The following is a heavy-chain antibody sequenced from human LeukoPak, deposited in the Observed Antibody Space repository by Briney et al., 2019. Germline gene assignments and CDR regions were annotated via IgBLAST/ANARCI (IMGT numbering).Heavy chain of an antibody. CDR2: ISYDGRNK. CDR1: GFTFSSYA. J-gene: IGHJ6*02. V-gene: IGHV3-30-3*01. D-gene: IGHD1-26*01. Sequence: PGGSLRLSCAASGFTFSSYAMHWVRQAPGKGLEWVAVISYDGRNKYYADSVKGRFTISRDNSKNTLYLQMNSLRAEDTAVYYCALVGATTDYYGMDVWGQGTTVTVSS. CDR3: ALVGATTDYYGMDV.